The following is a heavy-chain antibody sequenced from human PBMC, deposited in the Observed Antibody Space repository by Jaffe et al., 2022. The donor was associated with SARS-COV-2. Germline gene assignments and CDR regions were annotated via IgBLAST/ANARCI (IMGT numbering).Heavy chain of an antibody. D-gene: IGHD3-22*01. CDR1: GFTFSSYS. CDR3: ARDQYYDSSGYYAIPLPRGFDY. CDR2: ISSSSSYI. J-gene: IGHJ4*02. V-gene: IGHV3-21*01. Sequence: EVQLVESGGGLVKPGGSLRLSCAASGFTFSSYSMNWVRQAPGKGLEWVSSISSSSSYIYYADSVKGRFTISRDNAKNSLYLQMNSLRAEDTAVYYCARDQYYDSSGYYAIPLPRGFDYWGQGTLVTVSS.